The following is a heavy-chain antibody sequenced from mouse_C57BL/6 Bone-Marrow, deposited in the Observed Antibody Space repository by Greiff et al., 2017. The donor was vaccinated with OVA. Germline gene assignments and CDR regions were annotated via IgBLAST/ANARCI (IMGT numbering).Heavy chain of an antibody. D-gene: IGHD1-1*01. J-gene: IGHJ2*01. CDR3: ARRSYYYGSSFDY. V-gene: IGHV5-9*04. CDR1: GFTFSSYT. Sequence: EVKLVESGGGLVKPGGSLKLSCAASGFTFSSYTMSWVRQTPETRLEWVATISGGGGNTYYPDSVKGRFTISRDNANNTPYRTMSILRSKDTAVYYCARRSYYYGSSFDYWGQGTTLTVSS. CDR2: ISGGGGNT.